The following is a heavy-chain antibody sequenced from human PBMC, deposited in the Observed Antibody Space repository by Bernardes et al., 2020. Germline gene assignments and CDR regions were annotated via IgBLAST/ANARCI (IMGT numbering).Heavy chain of an antibody. CDR2: ISGSGGST. CDR1: GFTFSSYA. V-gene: IGHV3-23*01. J-gene: IGHJ3*02. CDR3: AKDMRAGGYYYDGSGSWDAFDI. Sequence: GGSLRLSCAASGFTFSSYAMSWVRQAPGKGLEWVSAISGSGGSTYYADSVKGRFTISRDNSKNTLYLQMNSLRAEDTAVYYCAKDMRAGGYYYDGSGSWDAFDIWGQGTMVTVSS. D-gene: IGHD3-22*01.